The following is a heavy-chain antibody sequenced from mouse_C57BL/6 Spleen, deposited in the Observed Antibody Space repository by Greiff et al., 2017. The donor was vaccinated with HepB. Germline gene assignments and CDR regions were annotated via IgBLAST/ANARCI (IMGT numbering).Heavy chain of an antibody. D-gene: IGHD2-4*01. CDR1: GYTFTDYY. J-gene: IGHJ2*01. V-gene: IGHV1-26*01. CDR3: ARWDYDYAYFDY. CDR2: INPNNGGT. Sequence: EVQLQQSGPELVKPGASVKISCKASGYTFTDYYMNWVKQSHGKSLEWIGDINPNNGGTSYNQKFKGKATLTVDKSSSTAYMELRSLTSEDSAVSYCARWDYDYAYFDYWGQGTTLTVSS.